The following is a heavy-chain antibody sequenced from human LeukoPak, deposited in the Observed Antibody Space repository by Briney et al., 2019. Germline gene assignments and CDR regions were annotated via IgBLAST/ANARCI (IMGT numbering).Heavy chain of an antibody. D-gene: IGHD1-26*01. CDR1: GNSISSSNW. CDR2: IYDSGST. V-gene: IGHV4-28*01. J-gene: IGHJ6*02. Sequence: SETLSLTCAVSGNSISSSNWWGWIRQPPGKGLEWIGYIYDSGSTYYNPSLKSRVTMSVDTPKNQFSLKLSSVTAVDTAVYYCARTLDSGSYHYYYGMDVWGQGTLVTVSS. CDR3: ARTLDSGSYHYYYGMDV.